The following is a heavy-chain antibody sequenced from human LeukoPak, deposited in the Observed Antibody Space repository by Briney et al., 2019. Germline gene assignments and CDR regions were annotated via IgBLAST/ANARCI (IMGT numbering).Heavy chain of an antibody. CDR2: IGASGEST. Sequence: GGSLRLSCAASGFTFSVAAMTWVRQAPGKGLEWVSLIGASGESTYYADSVKGRFTISRDNSKNTLSLQMNSLRVEDTAMYFCAKDIQLSTWGRGTMVTVSS. V-gene: IGHV3-23*01. J-gene: IGHJ3*01. CDR3: AKDIQLST. CDR1: GFTFSVAA. D-gene: IGHD5-24*01.